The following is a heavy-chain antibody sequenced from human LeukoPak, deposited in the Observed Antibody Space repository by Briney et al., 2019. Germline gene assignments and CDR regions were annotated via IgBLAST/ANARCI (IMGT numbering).Heavy chain of an antibody. D-gene: IGHD3-22*01. CDR1: GYTFTGYY. V-gene: IGHV1-2*02. Sequence: ASVKVSCKASGYTFTGYYMHWVRQAPGQGLEWMGWINPNSGGTNYAQKFQGRVTMTRDTSTSTAYMELSRLRSDDTAVYYCAREVYDSSGAADYWGQGTLVTVSS. J-gene: IGHJ4*02. CDR3: AREVYDSSGAADY. CDR2: INPNSGGT.